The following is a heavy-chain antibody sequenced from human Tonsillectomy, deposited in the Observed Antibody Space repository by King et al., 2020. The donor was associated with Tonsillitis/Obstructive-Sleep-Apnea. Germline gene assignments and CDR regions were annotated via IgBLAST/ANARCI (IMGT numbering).Heavy chain of an antibody. CDR3: ARHMAYYDSSGYYDDYYYYGMDV. Sequence: VQLVESGAEVKKPGESLKISCKGSGYSFTSYWIGWVRQMPGKGLEWMGIIYPGDSDTRYSPSFQGQVTISADKSISTAYLQWSSLKASDTAMYYCARHMAYYDSSGYYDDYYYYGMDVWGQGTTVTV. CDR1: GYSFTSYW. D-gene: IGHD3-22*01. V-gene: IGHV5-51*01. CDR2: IYPGDSDT. J-gene: IGHJ6*02.